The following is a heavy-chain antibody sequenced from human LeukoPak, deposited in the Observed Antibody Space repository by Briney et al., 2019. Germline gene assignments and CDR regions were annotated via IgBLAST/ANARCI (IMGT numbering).Heavy chain of an antibody. CDR3: ATIPLIAAAGTRLDAFDI. Sequence: ASVKVSCKASGYTFTDYYMHWVRQAPGQGLEWMGWINPSSGGTNYAQKFQGRVTVTRDTSISTAYMELSRLRSDDTAVYYCATIPLIAAAGTRLDAFDIWGQGTMVTVSS. CDR1: GYTFTDYY. D-gene: IGHD6-13*01. V-gene: IGHV1-2*02. J-gene: IGHJ3*02. CDR2: INPSSGGT.